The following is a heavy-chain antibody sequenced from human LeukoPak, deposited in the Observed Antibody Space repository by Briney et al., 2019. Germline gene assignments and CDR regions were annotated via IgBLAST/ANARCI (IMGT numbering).Heavy chain of an antibody. Sequence: GGSLRLSCAASGFTFSSYAMHWVRQAPGKGLVWVAVIPYDGSNKYYADSVKGRFTISRDNSKNTLYLQMNSLRAEDTAVYYCARDRYSSGWIYFDYWGQGTLVTVSS. V-gene: IGHV3-30*04. CDR3: ARDRYSSGWIYFDY. CDR2: IPYDGSNK. CDR1: GFTFSSYA. D-gene: IGHD6-19*01. J-gene: IGHJ4*02.